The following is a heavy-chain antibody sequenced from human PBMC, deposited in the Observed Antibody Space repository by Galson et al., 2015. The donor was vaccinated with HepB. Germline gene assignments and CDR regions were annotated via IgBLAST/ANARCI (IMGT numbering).Heavy chain of an antibody. CDR2: ISAYNGNT. V-gene: IGHV1-18*01. D-gene: IGHD3-22*01. Sequence: SVKVSCKASGYTFTSYGISWVRQAPGQGLEWMGWISAYNGNTNYAQKLQGRVTMTTDTSTSTAYMELRSLRSDDTAVYYCARDRSEIYYDSSGYYGYWGQGTLVTVSS. CDR1: GYTFTSYG. CDR3: ARDRSEIYYDSSGYYGY. J-gene: IGHJ4*02.